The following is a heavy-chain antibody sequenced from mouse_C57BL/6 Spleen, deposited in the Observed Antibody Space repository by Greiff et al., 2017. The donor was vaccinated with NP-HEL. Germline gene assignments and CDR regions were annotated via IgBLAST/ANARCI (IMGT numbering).Heavy chain of an antibody. Sequence: VKLQESGAELVKPGASVKMSCKASGYTFTSYWITWVKQRPGQGLEWIGDIYPGSGSTNYNEKFKSKATLTVDTSSSTAYMQLSSLTSEDSAVYYCARGGDYDPYAMDYWGQGTSVTVSS. CDR3: ARGGDYDPYAMDY. D-gene: IGHD2-4*01. CDR1: GYTFTSYW. J-gene: IGHJ4*01. V-gene: IGHV1-55*01. CDR2: IYPGSGST.